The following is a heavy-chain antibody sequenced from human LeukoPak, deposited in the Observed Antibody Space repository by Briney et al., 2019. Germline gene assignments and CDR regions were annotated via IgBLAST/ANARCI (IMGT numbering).Heavy chain of an antibody. V-gene: IGHV3-64*01. Sequence: GGSLRLSCAASGFTFSSYAMHWVRQAPGKGLEYVSAISSNGGSTYYANSVKGRFTISRDNSKNTLYLQMGSLRAEDMAVYYCASSSSGTKAPVGNWGQGTLVTVSS. CDR1: GFTFSSYA. CDR3: ASSSSGTKAPVGN. J-gene: IGHJ4*02. CDR2: ISSNGGST. D-gene: IGHD3-22*01.